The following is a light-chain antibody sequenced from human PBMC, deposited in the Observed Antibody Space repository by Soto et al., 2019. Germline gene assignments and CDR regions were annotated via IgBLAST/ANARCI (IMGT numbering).Light chain of an antibody. Sequence: QSALTQPASVSVSPGQSITISCTGTSSDVGGYNFVSWYQQHPDKAPKLMIHDVTNRPSGVSNRFSGSKSGNTASLTISGLQAEDEADYYCSSYTSISTYVFGTGTKVTVL. CDR1: SSDVGGYNF. V-gene: IGLV2-14*01. CDR2: DVT. J-gene: IGLJ1*01. CDR3: SSYTSISTYV.